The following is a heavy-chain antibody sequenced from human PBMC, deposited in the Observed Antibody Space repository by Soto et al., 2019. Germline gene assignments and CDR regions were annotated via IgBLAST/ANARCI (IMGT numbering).Heavy chain of an antibody. V-gene: IGHV4-34*01. Sequence: SGAPSPTRAVYGWAFRGYYWSLVRPPPGKGLEWIGEINHSGSTNYNPSLKSRVTISVDTSKNQFSLKLSSVTAADTAVYYCARVDILTGYSYNWFDPWGQGTLVTAPQ. CDR3: ARVDILTGYSYNWFDP. D-gene: IGHD3-9*01. CDR2: INHSGST. CDR1: GWAFRGYY. J-gene: IGHJ5*02.